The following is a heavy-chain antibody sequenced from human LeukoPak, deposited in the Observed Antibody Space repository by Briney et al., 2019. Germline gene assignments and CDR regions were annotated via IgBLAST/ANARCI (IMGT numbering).Heavy chain of an antibody. V-gene: IGHV3-74*01. J-gene: IGHJ4*02. CDR3: ARGTGYSVFDY. Sequence: PGGSLRLSCAASGFTFSSYWMHWVRQGPGKGLVWVSRISSDGSNTYYADSVEGRFTTSRDNAKNTMYLQMNTLRAADTAAYYCARGTGYSVFDYWGQGTLVTVSS. D-gene: IGHD3/OR15-3a*01. CDR1: GFTFSSYW. CDR2: ISSDGSNT.